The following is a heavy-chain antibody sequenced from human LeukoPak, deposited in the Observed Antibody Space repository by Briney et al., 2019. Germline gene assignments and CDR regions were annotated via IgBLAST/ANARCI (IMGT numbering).Heavy chain of an antibody. Sequence: SETLSLTCTVSGDSISSYYWNWIRQPAGKGLEWIGRIYTSGTTNYNPSLKSRVTMSVDTSKNQFSLNLSSVTAADTAVYYCARAVEMASFWSFDYWGQGTLVTVSS. J-gene: IGHJ4*02. CDR1: GDSISSYY. V-gene: IGHV4-4*07. D-gene: IGHD5-24*01. CDR3: ARAVEMASFWSFDY. CDR2: IYTSGTT.